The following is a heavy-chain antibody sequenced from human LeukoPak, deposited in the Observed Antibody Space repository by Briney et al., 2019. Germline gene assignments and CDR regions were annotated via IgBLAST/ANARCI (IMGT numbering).Heavy chain of an antibody. CDR3: TTDITAMVRGWVDY. Sequence: PGGSLRLSCAASGFTFSNAWMSWVRQAPGKGLEWVGRIKSKTDGGTTDYAAPVKGRFTISRDGSKNTLYLQMNSLKTEDTAVYYSTTDITAMVRGWVDYWGQGTLVTVSS. CDR2: IKSKTDGGTT. D-gene: IGHD5-18*01. J-gene: IGHJ4*02. V-gene: IGHV3-15*01. CDR1: GFTFSNAW.